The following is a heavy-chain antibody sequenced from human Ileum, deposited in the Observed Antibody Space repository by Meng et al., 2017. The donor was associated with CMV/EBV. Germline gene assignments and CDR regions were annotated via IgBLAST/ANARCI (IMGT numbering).Heavy chain of an antibody. D-gene: IGHD1-26*01. CDR2: INTYNDTS. Sequence: QGQTVQSEREVKKPGAPMKVSCKTSGDPFTNAGITWVRQAPGQGLEWMGWINTYNDTSNSAQKFQDRFTMTKDTSTRTAHMELRSLTSDDTAVYYWARVQLSGVFDYWGQGTLVTVSS. V-gene: IGHV1-18*01. CDR1: GDPFTNAG. CDR3: ARVQLSGVFDY. J-gene: IGHJ4*02.